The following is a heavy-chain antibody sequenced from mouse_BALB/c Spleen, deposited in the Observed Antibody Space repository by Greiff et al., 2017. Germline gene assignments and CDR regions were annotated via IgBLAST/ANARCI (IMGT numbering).Heavy chain of an antibody. D-gene: IGHD2-13*01. V-gene: IGHV2-9*02. CDR3: ARVPDYSSSPYWYFDV. J-gene: IGHJ1*01. Sequence: VQVVESGPGLVAPSQSLSITCTVSGFSLTSYGVHWVRQPPGKGLEWLGVIWAGGSTNYNSALMSRLSISKDNSKSQVFLKMNSLQTDDTAMYYCARVPDYSSSPYWYFDVWGAGTTVTVSS. CDR2: IWAGGST. CDR1: GFSLTSYG.